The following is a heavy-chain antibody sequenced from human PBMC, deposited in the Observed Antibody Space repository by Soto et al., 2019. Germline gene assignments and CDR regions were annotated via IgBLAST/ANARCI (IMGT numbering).Heavy chain of an antibody. CDR3: VRDYDYDRSRNEAFDI. CDR2: IYSIGST. Sequence: QVQLQESGPGLVKPSQTLSLTCTVSGGSISSGGYYWSWIRHHPGKGLEWIGYIYSIGSTYYNPSLRSRVTISSDTSKNQFSLKLSSVTAADTAVYSCVRDYDYDRSRNEAFDIWGQGTMVTVSS. CDR1: GGSISSGGYY. J-gene: IGHJ3*02. V-gene: IGHV4-31*03. D-gene: IGHD3-10*02.